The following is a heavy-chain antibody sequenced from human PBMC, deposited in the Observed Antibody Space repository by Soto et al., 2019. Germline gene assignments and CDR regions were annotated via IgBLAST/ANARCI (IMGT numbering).Heavy chain of an antibody. D-gene: IGHD2-15*01. CDR1: GGSISSGDYY. CDR3: ARVVVVAATPGDSNWFVP. J-gene: IGHJ5*02. CDR2: IYYSGST. V-gene: IGHV4-30-4*01. Sequence: SETLSLTCTVSGGSISSGDYYWSWIRLPPGKGLEWIGYIYYSGSTYYNPSLESRVTISVDTSKNQFSLKLSSVTAADTAVYYCARVVVVAATPGDSNWFVPWDQGTLVTVST.